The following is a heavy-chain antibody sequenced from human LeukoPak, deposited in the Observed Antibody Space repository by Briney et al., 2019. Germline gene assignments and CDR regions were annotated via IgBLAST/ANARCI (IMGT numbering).Heavy chain of an antibody. J-gene: IGHJ6*03. D-gene: IGHD6-6*01. V-gene: IGHV4-34*01. CDR3: ARVAARTYYYYYMDV. CDR1: GGSFSGYY. Sequence: SETLSLTCAVYGGSFSGYYWSWIRQPPGKGLEWIGEINHSGSTNYNPSLKSRVTISVDTSKNQFSLKLSSVTAADTAVYYCARVAARTYYYYYMDVWGKGTTVTVSS. CDR2: INHSGST.